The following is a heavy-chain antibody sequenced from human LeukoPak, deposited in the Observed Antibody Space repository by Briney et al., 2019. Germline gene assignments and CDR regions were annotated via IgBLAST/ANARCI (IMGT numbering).Heavy chain of an antibody. CDR3: ARERSWAMKKANYFDY. CDR1: GGSFSGYY. D-gene: IGHD2-2*01. CDR2: INHSGST. J-gene: IGHJ4*02. V-gene: IGHV4-34*01. Sequence: SETLSLTCAVYGGSFSGYYWSWLRQPPGKGLEWIGEINHSGSTNYNPSLKSRVTISVDTSKNQFSLKLSSVTAADTAVYYCARERSWAMKKANYFDYWGQGTLVTVSS.